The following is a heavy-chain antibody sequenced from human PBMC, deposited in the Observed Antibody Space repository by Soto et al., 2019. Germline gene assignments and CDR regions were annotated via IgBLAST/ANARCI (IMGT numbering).Heavy chain of an antibody. CDR1: GGTFSSYA. CDR2: IIPIFGTA. V-gene: IGHV1-69*01. D-gene: IGHD2-2*02. J-gene: IGHJ5*02. Sequence: QVQLVQSGAEVKKPGSSVKVSCKASGGTFSSYAISWVRQAPGQGLEWMGGIIPIFGTANYAQKFQGRVTITADESTSTAYRELSSLRSEDTAVYYCARDGPPGYCSSSSCYITWGQGTLVTVSS. CDR3: ARDGPPGYCSSSSCYIT.